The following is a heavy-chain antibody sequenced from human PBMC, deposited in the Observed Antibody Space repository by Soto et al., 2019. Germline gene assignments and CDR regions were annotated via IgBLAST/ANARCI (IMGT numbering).Heavy chain of an antibody. CDR1: GYTFTGYY. CDR3: ARRYCTNGVCYKAGMDV. J-gene: IGHJ6*02. Sequence: ASVKVSFKASGYTFTGYYMHWVRQAPGQGLEWMGWINPNSGGTNYAQKFQGWVTMTRDTSISTAYMELSRLRSDDTAVYYCARRYCTNGVCYKAGMDVWGQGTTVTVSS. D-gene: IGHD2-8*01. V-gene: IGHV1-2*04. CDR2: INPNSGGT.